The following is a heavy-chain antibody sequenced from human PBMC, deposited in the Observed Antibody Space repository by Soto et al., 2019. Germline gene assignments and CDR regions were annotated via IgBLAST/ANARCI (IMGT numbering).Heavy chain of an antibody. J-gene: IGHJ5*02. Sequence: SETRSLPCTVSGGSMSRYHWSWFRQPPGKGLEWIGYIYYSGSTNYNPSLKSRVTISVDTSKNQFSLKLSSVTAADTAVYYCARDLGYCSGGSCQSNWFDPWGQGTLVTVS. D-gene: IGHD2-15*01. CDR1: GGSMSRYH. CDR2: IYYSGST. CDR3: ARDLGYCSGGSCQSNWFDP. V-gene: IGHV4-59*01.